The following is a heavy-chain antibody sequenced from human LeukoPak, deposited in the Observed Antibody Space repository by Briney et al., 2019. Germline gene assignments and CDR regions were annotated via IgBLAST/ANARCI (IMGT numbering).Heavy chain of an antibody. V-gene: IGHV5-51*01. CDR1: GYTFTNHW. J-gene: IGHJ4*02. Sequence: GESLNISCKGSGYTFTNHWIGWVRQMPGQGLEWMGIISPSDSDASYSPSFQGQVTISVDKSIYTAYLQWSSLKASDTAMYYCARRGCSATSCSPYYFDYWGQGTLVTVSS. CDR2: ISPSDSDA. D-gene: IGHD2-2*01. CDR3: ARRGCSATSCSPYYFDY.